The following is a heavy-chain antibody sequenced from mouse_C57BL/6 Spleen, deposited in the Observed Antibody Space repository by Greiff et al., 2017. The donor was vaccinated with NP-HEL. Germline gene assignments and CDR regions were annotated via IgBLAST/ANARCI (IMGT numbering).Heavy chain of an antibody. V-gene: IGHV1-72*01. J-gene: IGHJ2*01. CDR1: GYTFTSYW. Sequence: QVQLQQPGAELVKPGASVKLSCKASGYTFTSYWMHWVKQRPGRGLAWIGRIDPNSGGTRYKKRFRSKAPLTVDKPSSTAYMQLSSLSSEDSAVYYCTRSRNYDDFDYWGQGTTLTVSS. D-gene: IGHD2-4*01. CDR3: TRSRNYDDFDY. CDR2: IDPNSGGT.